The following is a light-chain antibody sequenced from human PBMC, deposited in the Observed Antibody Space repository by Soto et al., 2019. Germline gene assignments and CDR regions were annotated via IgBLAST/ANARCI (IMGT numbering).Light chain of an antibody. V-gene: IGKV3-20*01. CDR3: QQYGSSPRT. J-gene: IGKJ5*01. Sequence: EIVLTQSPGTLSLSPGERATLSCRASQSVSSSYLAWYQQNPGQAPRLLIYGASSRATGIPDRFSGSGSGTDFPLTISRLEPEDFAVYYCQQYGSSPRTFGQGTRLEIK. CDR1: QSVSSSY. CDR2: GAS.